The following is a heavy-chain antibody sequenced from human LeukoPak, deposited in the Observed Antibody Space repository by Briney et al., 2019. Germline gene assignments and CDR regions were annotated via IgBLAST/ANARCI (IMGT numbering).Heavy chain of an antibody. V-gene: IGHV3-23*01. D-gene: IGHD3-22*01. CDR1: GFTFNSYA. J-gene: IGHJ1*01. Sequence: PGGSLRLSCAGSGFTFNSYAMSWVRQTPGKGLEWVSGISGSGGSTYYADSVTGRFTISRDNSKNTLYLQMDSLRAEDTAVYYCAKGITMIIVVTGYFQHWGQGTLVTVSS. CDR3: AKGITMIIVVTGYFQH. CDR2: ISGSGGST.